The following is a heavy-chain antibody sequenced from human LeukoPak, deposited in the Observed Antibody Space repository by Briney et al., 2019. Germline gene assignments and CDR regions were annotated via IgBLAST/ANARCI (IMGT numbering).Heavy chain of an antibody. J-gene: IGHJ4*02. Sequence: SETLSLTCTVSGGSISSGSYYWSWIRQPAGKGLEWIGRIYITGNTNYNPSLNSRVTISVDTSKNQFSLKLSSVTAADTAVYYCARARGYLFDYWGQGTLVTVSS. CDR2: IYITGNT. D-gene: IGHD5-12*01. CDR1: GGSISSGSYY. V-gene: IGHV4-61*02. CDR3: ARARGYLFDY.